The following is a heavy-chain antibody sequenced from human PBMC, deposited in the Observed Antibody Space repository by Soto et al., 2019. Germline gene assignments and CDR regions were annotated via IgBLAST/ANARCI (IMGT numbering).Heavy chain of an antibody. J-gene: IGHJ3*02. CDR2: IYYSGST. V-gene: IGHV4-31*01. CDR1: GGSISSGGYY. D-gene: IGHD2-15*01. Sequence: QVQLQESGPGLVKPSQTLSLTCTVSGGSISSGGYYWSWIRQHPGKGLEWIGYIYYSGSTYYNPALKSPSTRPVDTSKIQCAVKLGGVTAADTVVYSCALGDGNPGEVAFDIWGHGTMVTVFS. CDR3: ALGDGNPGEVAFDI.